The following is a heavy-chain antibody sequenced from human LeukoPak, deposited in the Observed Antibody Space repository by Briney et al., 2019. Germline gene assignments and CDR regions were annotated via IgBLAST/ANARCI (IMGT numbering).Heavy chain of an antibody. D-gene: IGHD3-16*01. V-gene: IGHV3-74*01. CDR2: ITRDGSST. CDR3: ARDPGYESWSPFWGGMDV. Sequence: GGSLRLSCVGSGFTFSNYWMHWVRQAPGKGLVWVSRITRDGSSTTYADSVKGRFTTSRDNAKNTLYLQMDSLRDDDTAVYYCARDPGYESWSPFWGGMDVWGNGTTVIVSS. CDR1: GFTFSNYW. J-gene: IGHJ6*04.